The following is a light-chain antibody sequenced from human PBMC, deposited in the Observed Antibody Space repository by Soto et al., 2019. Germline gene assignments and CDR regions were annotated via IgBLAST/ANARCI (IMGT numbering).Light chain of an antibody. CDR2: EVS. CDR1: SSDVGSYNL. CDR3: CSYAGSSTCYV. Sequence: QSVLTQPASVSGSPGQSITISCTGTSSDVGSYNLVSWYQQHPGKAPKLMIYEVSKWPSGVSNRFSGSKSGNTASLTISGLQAEDEADYYCCSYAGSSTCYVFGTVTKVTVL. V-gene: IGLV2-23*02. J-gene: IGLJ1*01.